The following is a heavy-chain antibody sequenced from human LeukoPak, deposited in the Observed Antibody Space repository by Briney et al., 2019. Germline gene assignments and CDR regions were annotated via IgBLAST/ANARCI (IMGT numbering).Heavy chain of an antibody. Sequence: PGGSLRLSCAASGFTFSSYVMHWVRQAPGKGLEWVAIISYDGSNEYYADSVKGRFTISRDNSKNTLYLQMNSLRAADTAVYYCAKEKAPSTLSSFDDGAQGPLVPVPS. CDR3: AKEKAPSTLSSFDD. V-gene: IGHV3-30*04. CDR2: ISYDGSNE. J-gene: IGHJ4*02. CDR1: GFTFSSYV.